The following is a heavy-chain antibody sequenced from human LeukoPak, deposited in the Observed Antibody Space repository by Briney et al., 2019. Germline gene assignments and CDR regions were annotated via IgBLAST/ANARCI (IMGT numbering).Heavy chain of an antibody. CDR1: GFTVNSNY. D-gene: IGHD6-13*01. CDR3: VRGVGVSRFNYLDS. V-gene: IGHV3-33*08. J-gene: IGHJ4*02. CDR2: IWYDASNK. Sequence: GGSLRLSCAASGFTVNSNYMTWVRQAPGKGLEWVAVIWYDASNKYYADSVKGRFTISRDNSKNTLYLQMNSLRDDDTAVYYCVRGVGVSRFNYLDSWGQGTLVIVSS.